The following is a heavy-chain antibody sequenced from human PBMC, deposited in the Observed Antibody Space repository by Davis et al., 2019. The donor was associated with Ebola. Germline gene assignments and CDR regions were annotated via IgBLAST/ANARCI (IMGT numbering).Heavy chain of an antibody. Sequence: GESLKISCAASGFIFSSYVMSWVRQAPGKGLQWVAVIWDDGSNKYYADSVKGRFTISRDNSKNTLYLQMNSLRAEDTALYYCATQGGYSNGGHFDFWGQGTLVTVSS. CDR1: GFIFSSYV. CDR3: ATQGGYSNGGHFDF. J-gene: IGHJ4*02. D-gene: IGHD4-11*01. V-gene: IGHV3-33*08. CDR2: IWDDGSNK.